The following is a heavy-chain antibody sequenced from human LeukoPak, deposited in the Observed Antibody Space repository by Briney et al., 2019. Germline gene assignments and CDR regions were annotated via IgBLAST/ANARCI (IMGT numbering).Heavy chain of an antibody. CDR3: AKGKRYPDY. V-gene: IGHV3-7*03. Sequence: GGSLRLSCVVSGFTFSESWMSWVRQAPGKGLGWVASLNLDGSDKYYVDSVKGRFTISRDNAKNSLYLQMDSLRVEDTADYYCAKGKRYPDYWGQGTLVTVSS. J-gene: IGHJ4*02. D-gene: IGHD1-1*01. CDR1: GFTFSESW. CDR2: LNLDGSDK.